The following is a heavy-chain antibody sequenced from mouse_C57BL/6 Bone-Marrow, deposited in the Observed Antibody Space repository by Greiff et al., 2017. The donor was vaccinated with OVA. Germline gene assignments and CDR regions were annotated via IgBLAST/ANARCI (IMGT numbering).Heavy chain of an antibody. CDR1: GFNIKDDY. CDR2: IDPENGDT. Sequence: EVQLQQSGAELVRPGASVKLSCTASGFNIKDDYMHWVKQRPEQGLEWIGWIDPENGDTEYASKFQGKATITADTSSNTACLQLSSLTSEDTAVYYCTTGGGYGAYFDDWGQGTTLTVSS. J-gene: IGHJ2*01. V-gene: IGHV14-4*01. CDR3: TTGGGYGAYFDD. D-gene: IGHD2-2*01.